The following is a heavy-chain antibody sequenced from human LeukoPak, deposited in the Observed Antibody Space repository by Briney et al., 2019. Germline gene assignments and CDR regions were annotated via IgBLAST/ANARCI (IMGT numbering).Heavy chain of an antibody. V-gene: IGHV3-64*01. CDR1: GFTFSSYA. D-gene: IGHD5-18*01. J-gene: IGHJ4*02. Sequence: QPGGSLRLSCAASGFTFSSYAMHWVRQAPGKGLEYVSAISSNGGSTYYANSVKGRFTISRDNSKNTLYLQMGSLRAEDMAVYYCARGYSYGFFDYWGQGTLATVSS. CDR2: ISSNGGST. CDR3: ARGYSYGFFDY.